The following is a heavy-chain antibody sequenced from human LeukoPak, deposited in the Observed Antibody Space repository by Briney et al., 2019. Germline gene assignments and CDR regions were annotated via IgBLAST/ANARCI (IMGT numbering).Heavy chain of an antibody. CDR3: AKVGVGYYDISPYNY. D-gene: IGHD3-9*01. CDR1: GFTFSSYG. Sequence: GRSLRLSCAASGFTFSSYGMHWVRQAPGKGLEWVAVISYDGSNKYYADSVKGRFTISRDNSKNTLYLQMNSLRAEDTAVYYCAKVGVGYYDISPYNYWGQGTLVTVSS. CDR2: ISYDGSNK. V-gene: IGHV3-30*18. J-gene: IGHJ4*02.